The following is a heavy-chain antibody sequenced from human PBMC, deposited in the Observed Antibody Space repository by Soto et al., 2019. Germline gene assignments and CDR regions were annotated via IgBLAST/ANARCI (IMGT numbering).Heavy chain of an antibody. CDR3: ARDGNYCSSTSCYTNWFDP. J-gene: IGHJ5*02. V-gene: IGHV1-2*04. CDR2: INPNSGGT. D-gene: IGHD2-2*02. CDR1: GYTFTGYY. Sequence: ASEKVSCKASGYTFTGYYMHWVRQAPGQGLEWMGWINPNSGGTNYAQKFQGWVTMTRDTSISTAYMELSRLRSGDTAVYYCARDGNYCSSTSCYTNWFDPWGQGTLVTVSS.